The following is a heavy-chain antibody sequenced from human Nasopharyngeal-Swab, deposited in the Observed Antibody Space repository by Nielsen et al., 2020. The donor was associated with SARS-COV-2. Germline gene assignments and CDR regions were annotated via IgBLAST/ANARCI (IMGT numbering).Heavy chain of an antibody. CDR2: INPNSGGT. CDR3: AREQIAARATNYGMDV. J-gene: IGHJ6*02. V-gene: IGHV1-2*02. CDR1: GGTFSSYA. Sequence: ASVKVSCKASGGTFSSYAISWVRQAPGQGLEWMGWINPNSGGTNYAQKFQGRVTMTRDTSISTAYMELSRLRSDDTAVYYCAREQIAARATNYGMDVWGQGTTVTVSS. D-gene: IGHD6-6*01.